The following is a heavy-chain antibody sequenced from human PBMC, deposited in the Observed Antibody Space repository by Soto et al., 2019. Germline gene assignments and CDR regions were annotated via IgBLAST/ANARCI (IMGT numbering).Heavy chain of an antibody. CDR2: ISDGVDRA. D-gene: IGHD6-19*01. J-gene: IGHJ4*02. CDR1: GFNFATYS. Sequence: GGSLRLSCAASGFNFATYSMSWVRQAPGKGLEWVAGISDGVDRAYYGDSVKGRFTISRDTSKNMLYLHMNSLRAEDTAIYYCARYTAVADLYYFDYWGQGTLVTVSS. V-gene: IGHV3-23*01. CDR3: ARYTAVADLYYFDY.